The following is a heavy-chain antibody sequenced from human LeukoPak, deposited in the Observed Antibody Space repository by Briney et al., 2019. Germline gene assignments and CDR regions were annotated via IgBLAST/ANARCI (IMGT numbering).Heavy chain of an antibody. CDR2: ISSNGNTI. CDR1: GFTFSSCE. J-gene: IGHJ3*02. D-gene: IGHD2-2*01. V-gene: IGHV3-48*03. CDR3: ARVGCCVSTFCYLWNAFDI. Sequence: PGGSLRLSCAASGFTFSSCEMNWVRQAQGEGLEWVSYISSNGNTIYYADSVEGRFTISRDYAKNTLYMQMNSLRAEDTAVYYCARVGCCVSTFCYLWNAFDIWGRGTMVTVSS.